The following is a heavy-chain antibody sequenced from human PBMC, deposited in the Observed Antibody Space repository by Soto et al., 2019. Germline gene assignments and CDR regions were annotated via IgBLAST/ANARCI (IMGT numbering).Heavy chain of an antibody. CDR2: INHSGST. CDR1: GGSFSGYY. CDR3: ARGNRAIAVAGRRAFDI. J-gene: IGHJ3*02. Sequence: SETLSLTCAAYGGSFSGYYWSWIRQPPGKGLEWIGEINHSGSTNYNPSLKSRVTISVDTSKNQFSLKLSSVTAADTAVYYCARGNRAIAVAGRRAFDIWGQGTMVTVSS. D-gene: IGHD6-19*01. V-gene: IGHV4-34*01.